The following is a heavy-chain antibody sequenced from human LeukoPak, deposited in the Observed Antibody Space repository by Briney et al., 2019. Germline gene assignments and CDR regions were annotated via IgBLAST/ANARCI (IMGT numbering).Heavy chain of an antibody. CDR2: IIPIFGTA. J-gene: IGHJ4*02. CDR3: ARGPSYYYDSSGYSI. CDR1: GGTFSSYA. D-gene: IGHD3-22*01. V-gene: IGHV1-69*01. Sequence: GSSVKVSCKASGGTFSSYAISWVRQAPGQGLEWMGGIIPIFGTANYAQKFHGRVTITADESTSTAYMELSSLRSEDTAVYYCARGPSYYYDSSGYSIWGQGTLVTVSS.